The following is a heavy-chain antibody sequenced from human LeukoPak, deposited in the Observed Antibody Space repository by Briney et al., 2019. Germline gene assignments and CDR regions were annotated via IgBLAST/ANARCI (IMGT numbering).Heavy chain of an antibody. CDR2: ISSSSSYI. J-gene: IGHJ4*02. Sequence: GGSLRLSCAASGFTFSSYSMNWVRQAPGKGLEWVSSISSSSSYIYYADSVKGRFTISRDNAKNSLYLQMNSLRAEDTAAYYCARDFSAYCGGDCYSYWGQGTLVTVSS. D-gene: IGHD2-21*02. CDR1: GFTFSSYS. CDR3: ARDFSAYCGGDCYSY. V-gene: IGHV3-21*01.